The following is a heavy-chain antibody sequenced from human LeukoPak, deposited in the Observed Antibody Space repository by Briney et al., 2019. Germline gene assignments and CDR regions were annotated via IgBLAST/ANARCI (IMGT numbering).Heavy chain of an antibody. CDR1: GGSISSGGHY. CDR3: ARSPDDAFDI. J-gene: IGHJ3*02. V-gene: IGHV4-31*03. CDR2: IYHTGTT. Sequence: SETLSLACTVSGGSISSGGHYWTWIRQHPGKGLEWIAYIYHTGTTYYNPSLKSRVNISVDTSKNQFSLKLSSVTAADTAVYYCARSPDDAFDIWGQGTMVTVSS.